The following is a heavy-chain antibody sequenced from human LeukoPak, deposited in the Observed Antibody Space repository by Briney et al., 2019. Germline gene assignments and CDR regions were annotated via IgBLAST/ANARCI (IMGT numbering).Heavy chain of an antibody. Sequence: GGSLRLSCAASGFTFSTYWMDWIRQAPGKGLEWVANIKEDGSEKYYEDSVKGRFTISRDNAKNSLYLQMNSLRAEDTAVYYCARDARAPYNWNAPYYYYDMDVWGQGTTVTVSS. V-gene: IGHV3-7*03. CDR2: IKEDGSEK. D-gene: IGHD1-1*01. CDR3: ARDARAPYNWNAPYYYYDMDV. J-gene: IGHJ6*02. CDR1: GFTFSTYW.